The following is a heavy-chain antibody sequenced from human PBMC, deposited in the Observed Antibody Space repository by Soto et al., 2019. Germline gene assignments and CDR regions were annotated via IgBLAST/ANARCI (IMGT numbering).Heavy chain of an antibody. D-gene: IGHD3-22*01. CDR2: IRSKANSYAT. V-gene: IGHV3-73*01. CDR3: AREVYYDSTPPGY. CDR1: GFTFSGSA. J-gene: IGHJ4*02. Sequence: GGSLRLSCAASGFTFSGSAMHWVRQASGKGLEWVGRIRSKANSYATAYAASVKGRFTISRDDSKNTAYLQMNSLRAEDTAVYYCAREVYYDSTPPGYWGQGTLVTVSS.